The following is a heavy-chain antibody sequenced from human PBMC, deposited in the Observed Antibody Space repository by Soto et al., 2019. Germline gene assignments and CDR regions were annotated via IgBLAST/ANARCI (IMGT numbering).Heavy chain of an antibody. CDR3: ARGDRGAFVL. Sequence: VRLVESEGGLVQPVGSLSLSCAASGFTFSYYWMHWVRQAPGQGLLWVSRIHSDGSSTNYADSVKDRFSISRDNTKNTESLHMDSLRVEDTSGYFCARGDRGAFVLWGQGPMVTVSS. CDR2: IHSDGSST. V-gene: IGHV3-74*01. J-gene: IGHJ3*01. D-gene: IGHD2-21*02. CDR1: GFTFSYYW.